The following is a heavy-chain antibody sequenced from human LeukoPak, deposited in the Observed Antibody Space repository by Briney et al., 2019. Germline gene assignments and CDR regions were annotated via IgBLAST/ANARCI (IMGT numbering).Heavy chain of an antibody. CDR1: GFTFSSYA. CDR3: AKGPLRIIAAAGTGGDY. CDR2: ISGSGGST. J-gene: IGHJ4*02. D-gene: IGHD6-13*01. V-gene: IGHV3-23*01. Sequence: GGSLRLSCAASGFTFSSYAMSWVRQAPGKGLEWVSAISGSGGSTYYADSVKGRFTISRDNSKNTLYLQMNSLRAEDTAVYYCAKGPLRIIAAAGTGGDYWGQGTLVTVSS.